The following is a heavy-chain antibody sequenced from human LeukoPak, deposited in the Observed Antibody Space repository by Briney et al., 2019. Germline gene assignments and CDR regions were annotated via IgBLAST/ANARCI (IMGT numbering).Heavy chain of an antibody. D-gene: IGHD3/OR15-3a*01. V-gene: IGHV3-23*01. CDR3: AKGRGTGTYYFDY. J-gene: IGHJ4*02. Sequence: PGGSLRLSCAASGFTFATYAMTWARQAPGKGLEWVAALSGSGISTYYADSVKGRFTISRANSENTLHLQMDGLRAEDTAVYFCAKGRGTGTYYFDYWGRGILVTVSS. CDR2: LSGSGIST. CDR1: GFTFATYA.